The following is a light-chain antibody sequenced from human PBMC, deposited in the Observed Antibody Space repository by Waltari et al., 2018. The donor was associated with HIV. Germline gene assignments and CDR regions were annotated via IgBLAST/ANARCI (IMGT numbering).Light chain of an antibody. J-gene: IGLJ2*01. Sequence: FMLTQPHSASESPGKTVTISCTRSSGSIARKYVQCTHQRPGSAPTTVIYEDNQRPSGVPDRFSGSIDSSSNSASLTISGLKTEDEADYYCQSSDQNNQGVFGGGTKLTVL. CDR1: SGSIARKY. CDR3: QSSDQNNQGV. CDR2: EDN. V-gene: IGLV6-57*04.